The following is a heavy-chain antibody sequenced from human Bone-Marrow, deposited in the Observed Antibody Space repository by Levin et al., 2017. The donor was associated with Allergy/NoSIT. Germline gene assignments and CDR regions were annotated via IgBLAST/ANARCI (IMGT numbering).Heavy chain of an antibody. J-gene: IGHJ6*02. CDR3: ARAGAVPSLGTGDHYYYYGLDV. D-gene: IGHD7-27*01. Sequence: GGSLRLSCVASGFTFSAYWMTWVRQAPGKGLEWVANIKKDGSEKYYVDSLKGRFTISRDNAKNSLYLQMNTLTAEDTAMYFCARAGAVPSLGTGDHYYYYGLDVWGQGTTVTVSS. CDR1: GFTFSAYW. V-gene: IGHV3-7*01. CDR2: IKKDGSEK.